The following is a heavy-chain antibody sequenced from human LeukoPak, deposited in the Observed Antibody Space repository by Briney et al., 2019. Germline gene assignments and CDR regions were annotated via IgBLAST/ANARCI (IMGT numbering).Heavy chain of an antibody. CDR3: ARDQEWELPHWFDY. V-gene: IGHV3-48*04. Sequence: PGGSLSLSCAASGFTFSSYSMSWVRQAPGKGLEWVSYISRSGRTIYYADSVKGRFTISRDNAKNSLYLQMNTLRAEDTAVYYCARDQEWELPHWFDYWGQGTLVTVSS. CDR1: GFTFSSYS. D-gene: IGHD1-26*01. CDR2: ISRSGRTI. J-gene: IGHJ4*02.